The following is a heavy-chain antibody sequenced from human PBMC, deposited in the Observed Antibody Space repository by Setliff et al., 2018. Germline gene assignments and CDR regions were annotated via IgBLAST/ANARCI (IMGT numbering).Heavy chain of an antibody. CDR1: GFTFSSHW. Sequence: GRSLRLSCALSGFTFSSHWMHWVRPVPGKGLAWVSQINPDATTTYYADSVKGRFTISRDNAKTTLYLQMNSLRVEDTAVYFCARDPRDGSSSPMADNWGQGTLVTVSS. V-gene: IGHV3-74*01. CDR2: INPDATTT. J-gene: IGHJ4*02. D-gene: IGHD3-10*01. CDR3: ARDPRDGSSSPMADN.